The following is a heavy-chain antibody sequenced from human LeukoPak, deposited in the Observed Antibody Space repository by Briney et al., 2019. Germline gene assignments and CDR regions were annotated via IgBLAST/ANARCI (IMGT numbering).Heavy chain of an antibody. J-gene: IGHJ6*03. Sequence: GASVKVSCKASGYTFTDHYMHWVRQAPGQGLEWMGWINTNTGNPTYAQGFTGRFVFSLDTSVNTAYLQISSLKPEDTAVYFCTSRPATGYYFYYMDVWGKGTTVTVSS. CDR3: TSRPATGYYFYYMDV. D-gene: IGHD2-2*01. CDR2: INTNTGNP. CDR1: GYTFTDHY. V-gene: IGHV7-4-1*02.